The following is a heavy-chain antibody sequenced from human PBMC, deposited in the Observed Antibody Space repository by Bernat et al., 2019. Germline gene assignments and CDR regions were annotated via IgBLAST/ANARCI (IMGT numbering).Heavy chain of an antibody. D-gene: IGHD6-13*01. V-gene: IGHV3-30*01. J-gene: IGHJ6*03. CDR1: GFTFSSYA. CDR2: ISYDGSKK. CDR3: ARGPGIAATGKAGDYMDV. Sequence: QVQLVESGGGVVQPGRSLRLSCAASGFTFSSYAMHWVRQAPGKGLEWVAVISYDGSKKYYADSVMGRLTISRENSKDTLYLEMDSLRVEDTAVYYCARGPGIAATGKAGDYMDVWGKGTTVTVSS.